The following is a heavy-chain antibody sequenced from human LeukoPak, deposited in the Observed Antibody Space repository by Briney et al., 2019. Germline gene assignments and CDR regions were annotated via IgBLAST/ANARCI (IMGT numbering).Heavy chain of an antibody. CDR1: GYTFTSYY. Sequence: ASVKVSCKASGYTFTSYYMHWVRQAPGQGLEWMGIINPSGGSTSYAQKFQGRVTMTRDTPTSTVYMELSSLRSEDTAVYYCARDGVLRYFDWSSGWFDPWGQGTLVTVSS. CDR3: ARDGVLRYFDWSSGWFDP. D-gene: IGHD3-9*01. V-gene: IGHV1-46*01. J-gene: IGHJ5*02. CDR2: INPSGGST.